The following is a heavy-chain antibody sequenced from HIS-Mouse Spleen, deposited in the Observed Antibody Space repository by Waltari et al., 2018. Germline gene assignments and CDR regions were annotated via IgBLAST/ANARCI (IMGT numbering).Heavy chain of an antibody. J-gene: IGHJ2*01. CDR2: IYRGGSR. Sequence: EVQLVESGGGLIQPGGSLRLSCAASGFTVSSNYMSWVRQAPGKGVSWVIYIYRGGSRSYADSGKGRFTISRDNAKNTLYLQMNSLGAEDTAVYYCARGGLAAAGWYFDLWGRGTLVTVSS. V-gene: IGHV3-53*01. D-gene: IGHD6-13*01. CDR3: ARGGLAAAGWYFDL. CDR1: GFTVSSNY.